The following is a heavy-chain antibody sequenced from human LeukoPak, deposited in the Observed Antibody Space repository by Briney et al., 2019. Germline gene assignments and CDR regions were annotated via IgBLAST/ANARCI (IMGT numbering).Heavy chain of an antibody. CDR3: ARGVSSSWSWFDP. Sequence: SETLSLTCTVSGGSISSSSYYWGWIRQPPGKGLEWIGEINHSGSTNYNPSLKSRVTISVDTSKNQFSLKLSSVTAADTAVYYCARGVSSSWSWFDPWGQGTLVTVSS. V-gene: IGHV4-39*07. CDR2: INHSGST. CDR1: GGSISSSSYY. J-gene: IGHJ5*02. D-gene: IGHD6-13*01.